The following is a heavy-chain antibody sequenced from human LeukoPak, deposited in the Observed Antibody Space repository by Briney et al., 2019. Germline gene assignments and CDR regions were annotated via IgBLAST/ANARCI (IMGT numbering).Heavy chain of an antibody. Sequence: SETLSITCAVSGYSISSGYYWGWIRQPPGKGLEWIGSIYHSGSTYYNPSLKSRVTISVDTSKNQFSLKLSSVTAADTAVYYCAKSEQQLGPRRWFDPWGQGTLVTVSS. V-gene: IGHV4-38-2*01. CDR2: IYHSGST. D-gene: IGHD6-13*01. CDR3: AKSEQQLGPRRWFDP. J-gene: IGHJ5*02. CDR1: GYSISSGYY.